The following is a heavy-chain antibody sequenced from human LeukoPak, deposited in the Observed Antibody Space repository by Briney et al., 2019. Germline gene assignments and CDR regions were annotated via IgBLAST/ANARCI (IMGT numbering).Heavy chain of an antibody. D-gene: IGHD3-3*01. CDR3: ARVLRFLEWLLFDY. J-gene: IGHJ4*02. CDR2: IKQDGSEK. V-gene: IGHV3-7*01. CDR1: GFTFSSYS. Sequence: SGGSLRLSCAASGFTFSSYSMSWVRQAPGKGLEWVANIKQDGSEKYYVDSVKGRFTISRDNAKNSLYLQMNSLRAEDTAVYYCARVLRFLEWLLFDYWGQGTLVTVSS.